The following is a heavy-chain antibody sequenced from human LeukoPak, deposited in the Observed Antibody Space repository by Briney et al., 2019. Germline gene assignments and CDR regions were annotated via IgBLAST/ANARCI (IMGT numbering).Heavy chain of an antibody. CDR2: IKQDGSEK. CDR3: AKEMRAKWYYFDY. CDR1: AFTFSNYW. D-gene: IGHD2-15*01. J-gene: IGHJ4*02. Sequence: SGGSLRLSCAASAFTFSNYWMNWVRQAPGKGLEWVANIKQDGSEKHYVDSVKGRFAISRDNARKSLYLQMNSLRAEDTAVYYCAKEMRAKWYYFDYWGQGTLVTVSS. V-gene: IGHV3-7*03.